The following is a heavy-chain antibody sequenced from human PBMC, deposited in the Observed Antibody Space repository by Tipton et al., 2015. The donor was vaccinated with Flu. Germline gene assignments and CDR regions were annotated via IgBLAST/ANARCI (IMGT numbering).Heavy chain of an antibody. CDR1: GFTFSDYW. D-gene: IGHD6-13*01. V-gene: IGHV3-7*03. J-gene: IGHJ4*02. CDR2: IKQDGSQK. CDR3: ARAMAAAGSC. Sequence: QLVQSGGGLVQPGGSLGLSCAASGFTFSDYWMTWVRQAPGKGLEWVANIKQDGSQKYYVDSVKGRFTISRDNAKNSLYLQMNSLRAEDTAVYYCARAMAAAGSCWGQGTLVTVSS.